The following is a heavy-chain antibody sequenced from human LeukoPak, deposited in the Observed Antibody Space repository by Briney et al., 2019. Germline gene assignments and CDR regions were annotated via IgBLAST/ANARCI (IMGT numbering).Heavy chain of an antibody. J-gene: IGHJ4*02. V-gene: IGHV4-34*01. CDR1: GGSFSGFF. CDR2: INQSGST. CDR3: ARGEVGDRMNY. Sequence: SETLSLTCAVYGGSFSGFFWTWIRQPPGKGLEWIGEINQSGSTNYNPSLRSRVNMSIETSNKQFSLKLSSVTAADTAVYYCARGEVGDRMNYWGQGTLVTVSS. D-gene: IGHD1-26*01.